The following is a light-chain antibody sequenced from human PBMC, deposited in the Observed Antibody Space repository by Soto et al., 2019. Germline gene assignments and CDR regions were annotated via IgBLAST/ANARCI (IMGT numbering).Light chain of an antibody. J-gene: IGKJ1*01. CDR2: GAS. CDR1: QTVTSNY. V-gene: IGKV3-20*01. Sequence: EIVLTQSPGTLSLSPGERATLSCRASQTVTSNYLAWYQRKPGQAPRLLIYGASSSATDIPDRFSGSGSGTDFTLTITGLEPEDFAVYFCQQYAGSPSTFGQGTKVEIK. CDR3: QQYAGSPST.